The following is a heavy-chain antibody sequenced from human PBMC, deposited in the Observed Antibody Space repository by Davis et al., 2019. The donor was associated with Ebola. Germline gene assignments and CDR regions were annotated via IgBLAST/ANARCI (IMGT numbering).Heavy chain of an antibody. CDR2: ISGDVGST. D-gene: IGHD3-10*01. CDR3: AKGPWRFRELSE. J-gene: IGHJ4*02. CDR1: GFTSDDYA. V-gene: IGHV3-43*02. Sequence: GGSLRPSCAASGFTSDDYAMHWVRQAPGKGLEWVSLISGDVGSTYYADSVKGRFTISRDNSKNSLYLQMNSLRAEDTAVYYCAKGPWRFRELSEWGQGTLVTGSS.